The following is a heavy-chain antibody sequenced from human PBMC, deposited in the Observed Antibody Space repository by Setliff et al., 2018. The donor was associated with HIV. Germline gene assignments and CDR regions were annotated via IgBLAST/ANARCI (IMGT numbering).Heavy chain of an antibody. D-gene: IGHD3-10*01. J-gene: IGHJ3*02. CDR3: AKLSRLTSLRNAFDI. CDR2: IYYTGST. Sequence: SETLSLTCTVSSGSISSGGYFWGWIRQHPGKGLEWIGYIYYTGSTYYNPSLKSRVTISIDTSKNQFSLNLSSVTAADSAVYYCAKLSRLTSLRNAFDIWGLGAVVTVSS. CDR1: SGSISSGGYF. V-gene: IGHV4-31*03.